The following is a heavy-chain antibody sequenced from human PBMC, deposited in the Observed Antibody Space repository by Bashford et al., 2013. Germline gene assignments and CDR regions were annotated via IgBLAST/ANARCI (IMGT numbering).Heavy chain of an antibody. CDR1: GFTFSDYW. CDR2: IKQDGSEK. CDR3: ARVSERRMLYETDFDY. J-gene: IGHJ4*02. V-gene: IGHV3-7*01. D-gene: IGHD2-8*01. Sequence: GSLRLSCAASGFTFSDYWMTWVRQAPGKGLEWVANIKQDGSEKSYVDSVRGRFTVSRDNVKNSVYLQMDSLRDEDTAVYYCARVSERRMLYETDFDYWGQGTLVTVSS.